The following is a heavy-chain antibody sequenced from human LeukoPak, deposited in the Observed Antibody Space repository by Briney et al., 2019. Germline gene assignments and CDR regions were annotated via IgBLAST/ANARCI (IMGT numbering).Heavy chain of an antibody. D-gene: IGHD2-21*02. J-gene: IGHJ4*02. CDR3: ARADCGGDCYNPTFDY. CDR2: SYYSWGT. V-gene: IGHV4-59*01. Sequence: SETLSLTCTVSGGSISSYYWSWIRQPPGQGLEWIGSSYYSWGTNYNPSLKSRVTISVDTSKNQFSLKLSSVTAADTAVYYSARADCGGDCYNPTFDYWGQGTLVTVSS. CDR1: GGSISSYY.